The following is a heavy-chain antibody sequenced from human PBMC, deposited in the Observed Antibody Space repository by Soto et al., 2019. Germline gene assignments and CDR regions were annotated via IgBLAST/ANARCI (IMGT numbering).Heavy chain of an antibody. V-gene: IGHV3-23*01. CDR3: AKDRGDLLTDQNPKNHASDV. Sequence: EMQLLESGGGLEQPGGSLTLSCTLSGFTFRSFARSWVRRPPGKGPGWVPLIGGSGGRRFYPDSEKGRFTISRDNFKNMLYLQMNSLRVEDKAIYYCAKDRGDLLTDQNPKNHASDVWGQGTMVTVSS. J-gene: IGHJ3*01. CDR2: IGGSGGRR. D-gene: IGHD3-9*01. CDR1: GFTFRSFA.